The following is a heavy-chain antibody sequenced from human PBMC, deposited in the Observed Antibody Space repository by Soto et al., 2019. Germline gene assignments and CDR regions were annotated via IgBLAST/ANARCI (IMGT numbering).Heavy chain of an antibody. CDR1: GGTFTSNA. CDR2: IIPIFGTA. CDR3: ARVGKSVLQGLTTASDYYYYSGMDV. Sequence: SVKVSCKASGGTFTSNAISWVRQAPVQGLEGMGGIIPIFGTANYAQKFQGRVTSTADESTSTAYMELSSLRSEDTAVYYCARVGKSVLQGLTTASDYYYYSGMDVWGQGTTVTVSS. D-gene: IGHD4-17*01. J-gene: IGHJ6*02. V-gene: IGHV1-69*13.